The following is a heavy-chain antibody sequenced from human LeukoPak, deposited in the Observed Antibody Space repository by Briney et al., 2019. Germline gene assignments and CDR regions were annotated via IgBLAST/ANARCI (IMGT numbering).Heavy chain of an antibody. V-gene: IGHV5-51*01. D-gene: IGHD6-6*01. Sequence: GESLKISCKGSGYSFTNYWIGWVRQMPGKGLDWMGSIYPGDSDTRYSPSFQGQVTISADKSTSTAFLQWSSLKASDSAMYYCARSTQQLVAPHFDYWGLGTLVTVSS. J-gene: IGHJ4*02. CDR3: ARSTQQLVAPHFDY. CDR2: IYPGDSDT. CDR1: GYSFTNYW.